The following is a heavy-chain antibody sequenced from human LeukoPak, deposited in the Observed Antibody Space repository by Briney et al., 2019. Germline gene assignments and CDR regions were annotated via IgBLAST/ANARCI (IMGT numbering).Heavy chain of an antibody. CDR2: ISDSGATT. D-gene: IGHD7-27*01. V-gene: IGHV3-23*01. CDR3: AKCLGFIPQFDY. J-gene: IGHJ4*02. CDR1: GFTSSSYA. Sequence: SGGSLRLSCAASGFTSSSYAMTWVRRAPGKGLEWISTISDSGATTYYSDSVKGRFTISRDNSKNTVYLQMNSLRGEDTAFYYCAKCLGFIPQFDYWSQGTLVAVSS.